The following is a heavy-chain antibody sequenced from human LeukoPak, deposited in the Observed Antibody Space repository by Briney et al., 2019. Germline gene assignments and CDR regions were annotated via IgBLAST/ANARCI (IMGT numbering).Heavy chain of an antibody. J-gene: IGHJ4*02. CDR1: GFTFSSYW. Sequence: GGSLRLSCAASGFTFSSYWMSWVRQAPGKGLEWVANIKQDGSEKYYVDSVKGRFTISRDTSRNTLYLQMNSLRAEDTAVYYCAKGGRIGITGTFFDFWGQGTLVTVSS. V-gene: IGHV3-7*01. CDR3: AKGGRIGITGTFFDF. CDR2: IKQDGSEK. D-gene: IGHD1-20*01.